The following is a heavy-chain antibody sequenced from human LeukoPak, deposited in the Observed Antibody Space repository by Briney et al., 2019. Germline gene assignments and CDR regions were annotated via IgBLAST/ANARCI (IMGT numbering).Heavy chain of an antibody. V-gene: IGHV3-9*01. D-gene: IGHD3-3*02. CDR2: ISSNSDNS. J-gene: IGHJ3*02. CDR1: GFNFDDHV. Sequence: GRSLRLSCTASGFNFDDHVMHWVRQAPGQGLEWVSGISSNSDNSGYGDSVKGRFTISRDNAKSSLYLQMNSLRVEDSAFYYCALLATTSAFDIWGQGTMVTVSS. CDR3: ALLATTSAFDI.